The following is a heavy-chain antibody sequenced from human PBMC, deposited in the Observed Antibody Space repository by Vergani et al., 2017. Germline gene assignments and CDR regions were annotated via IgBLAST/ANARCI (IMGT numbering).Heavy chain of an antibody. CDR3: ARGGSSSWYCDY. V-gene: IGHV4-59*01. J-gene: IGHJ4*02. CDR2: IYYSGST. CDR1: GGSISSYY. D-gene: IGHD6-13*01. Sequence: QVQLQESGPGLVKPSETLSLTCTVSGGSISSYYWSWIRQPPGKGLEWIGYIYYSGSTNYNPSLKSRVTIYVDTSKNQFSLKLSSVTAADTAVYYCARGGSSSWYCDYWGQGTLVTVSS.